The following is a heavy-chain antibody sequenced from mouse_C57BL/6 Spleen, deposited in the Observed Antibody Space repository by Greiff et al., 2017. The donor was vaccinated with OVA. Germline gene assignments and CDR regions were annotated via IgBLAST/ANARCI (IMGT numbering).Heavy chain of an antibody. D-gene: IGHD1-1*01. CDR3: ARTFITTVVAPYYYAMDY. V-gene: IGHV1-64*01. Sequence: QVQLQQSGAELVKPGASVKLSCKASGYTFTSYWMHWVKQRPGQGLEWIGMIHPNSGSTNYNEKFKSKATLTVDKSSSTAYMQLSSLTSEDSAVYYCARTFITTVVAPYYYAMDYWGQGTSVTVSS. J-gene: IGHJ4*01. CDR2: IHPNSGST. CDR1: GYTFTSYW.